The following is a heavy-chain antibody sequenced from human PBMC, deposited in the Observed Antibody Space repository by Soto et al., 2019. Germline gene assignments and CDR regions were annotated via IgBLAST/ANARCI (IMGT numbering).Heavy chain of an antibody. CDR2: ISGSGGST. CDR3: AKDVGYSYGYYYYYGMDV. D-gene: IGHD5-18*01. Sequence: EVQLLESGGGLVQPGGSLRLSCAASGFTFSSYAMSWVRQAPGKGLEWVSAISGSGGSTYYADSVKGRFTISSDNSKNTLYLQMNSLRAEDTAVYYCAKDVGYSYGYYYYYGMDVWGQGTTVTVSS. CDR1: GFTFSSYA. J-gene: IGHJ6*02. V-gene: IGHV3-23*01.